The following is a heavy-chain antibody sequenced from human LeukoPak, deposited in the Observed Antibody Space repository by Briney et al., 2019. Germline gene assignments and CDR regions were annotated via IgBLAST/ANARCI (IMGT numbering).Heavy chain of an antibody. V-gene: IGHV1-2*02. D-gene: IGHD1-14*01. J-gene: IGHJ4*02. CDR3: ARDRNPGDPGVLYY. Sequence: GASVKVSCKASGYTFTGYYMHWVRQAPGQGLEWMGWINPNSGGTNYAQRFQGRVTMTRDTSISTAYMELSRLRSDDTAVYYCARDRNPGDPGVLYYWGQGTLVTVSS. CDR2: INPNSGGT. CDR1: GYTFTGYY.